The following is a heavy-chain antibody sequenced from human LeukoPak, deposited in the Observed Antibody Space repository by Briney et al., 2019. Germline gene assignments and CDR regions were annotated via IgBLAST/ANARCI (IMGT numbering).Heavy chain of an antibody. Sequence: PGGSLRLSCAASGFTFTTYTMNWVRQAPGKGLEWVSSISSTSGYIYYAGSVKGRFTISRDNAKNSLYLQMNSLRAEDTAVYYCARRGSGYTEPIDYWGQGTLVTVSS. CDR1: GFTFTTYT. J-gene: IGHJ4*02. CDR2: ISSTSGYI. D-gene: IGHD5-12*01. V-gene: IGHV3-21*01. CDR3: ARRGSGYTEPIDY.